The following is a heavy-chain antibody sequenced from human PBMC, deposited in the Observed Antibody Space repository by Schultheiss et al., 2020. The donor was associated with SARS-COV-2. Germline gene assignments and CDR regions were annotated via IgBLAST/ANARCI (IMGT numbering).Heavy chain of an antibody. V-gene: IGHV4-39*07. CDR2: IYHSGST. Sequence: SQTLSLTCTVSGGSISSSSYYWGWIRQPPGKGLEWIGSIYHSGSTYYNPSLKSRVTISVDTSKNQFSLKLSSVTAADTAVYYCARESSGWWRDYWGQGTLVTVSS. D-gene: IGHD6-19*01. CDR1: GGSISSSSYY. J-gene: IGHJ4*02. CDR3: ARESSGWWRDY.